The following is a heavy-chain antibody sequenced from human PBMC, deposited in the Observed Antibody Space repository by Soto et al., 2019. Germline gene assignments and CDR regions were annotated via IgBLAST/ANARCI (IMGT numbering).Heavy chain of an antibody. V-gene: IGHV1-2*02. J-gene: IGHJ1*01. CDR1: GYTFTDFD. CDR2: INPKNGGI. D-gene: IGHD1-1*01. CDR3: VRGRSVLYLDL. Sequence: ASVKVSCKSSGYTFTDFDIHWVRQVPGQGLEWVGWINPKNGGITYAQQFQDRVTMTRDTSVNNSYIDHNRPNFDDSATYYCVRGRSVLYLDLWGRGTQVTVSS.